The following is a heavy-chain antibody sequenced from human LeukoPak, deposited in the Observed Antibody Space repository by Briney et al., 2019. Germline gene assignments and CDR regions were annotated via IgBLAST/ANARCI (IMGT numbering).Heavy chain of an antibody. CDR2: IYYSGST. Sequence: SETLSLTCTVSGGSISSYYWSWIRQSPGKGLDYIGHIYYSGSTNYSPSLKSRVTISVDTSKNQFSLNLSSVTAADTAVYYCARRGFCTSTSCYVFDHWGQGTLVTVSS. V-gene: IGHV4-59*08. J-gene: IGHJ4*02. D-gene: IGHD2-2*01. CDR3: ARRGFCTSTSCYVFDH. CDR1: GGSISSYY.